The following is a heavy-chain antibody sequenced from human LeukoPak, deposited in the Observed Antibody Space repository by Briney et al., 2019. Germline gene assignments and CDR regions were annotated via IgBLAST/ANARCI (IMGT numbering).Heavy chain of an antibody. CDR3: SKAAAAPGFDF. D-gene: IGHD6-13*01. V-gene: IGHV3-23*01. J-gene: IGHJ4*02. CDR1: GFTSSSYA. Sequence: GGSLRLSCAASGFTSSSYALNWVRQAPGKGLEWVATVSGSGDRMYHADSVKGRFTISRDNSKNTIYLQMNSLRAEDTALYYCSKAAAAPGFDFWGQGTLVTVSS. CDR2: VSGSGDRM.